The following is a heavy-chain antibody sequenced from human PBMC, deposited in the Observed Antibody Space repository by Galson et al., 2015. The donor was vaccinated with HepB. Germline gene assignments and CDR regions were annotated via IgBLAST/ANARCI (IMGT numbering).Heavy chain of an antibody. CDR2: ISSSSSTI. J-gene: IGHJ6*02. CDR3: ARDLYWLGYSSSWYRTYGMDV. V-gene: IGHV3-48*04. Sequence: SLRLSCAASGFTFSSYSMNWVRQAPGKGLEWVSYISSSSSTIYYTDYVKGRFTISRDHAKNSLYLQMNSLRAEDTAVYYCARDLYWLGYSSSWYRTYGMDVWGQGTTVTVSS. D-gene: IGHD6-13*01. CDR1: GFTFSSYS.